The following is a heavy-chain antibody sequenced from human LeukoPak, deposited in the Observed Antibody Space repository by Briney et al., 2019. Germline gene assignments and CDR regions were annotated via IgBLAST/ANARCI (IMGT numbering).Heavy chain of an antibody. J-gene: IGHJ4*02. CDR3: ARDSGSGSYSGY. CDR2: INPDGSGT. CDR1: GFTLSSYW. Sequence: GGSLRLSCAASGFTLSSYWMHWVRQGPGKGLVWVSRINPDGSGTSHADSVKGRFTISRDNAKNTLYLQMHSLRAEDTAVYYCARDSGSGSYSGYWGLGTLVTVSS. V-gene: IGHV3-74*01. D-gene: IGHD3-10*01.